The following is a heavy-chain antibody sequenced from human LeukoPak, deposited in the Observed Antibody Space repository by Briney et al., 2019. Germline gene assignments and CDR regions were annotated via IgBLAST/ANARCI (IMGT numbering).Heavy chain of an antibody. CDR1: GYTFTDYY. V-gene: IGHV1-2*02. D-gene: IGHD1-26*01. CDR2: LNPNSGGT. J-gene: IGHJ3*02. CDR3: AVFPGIVGATPLRNDAFDI. Sequence: VASVKVSCKASGYTFTDYYMHWVRQAPGQGLEWVGWLNPNSGGTNYTQKFQGRVTMTRDTSISTAYMELSRLRSDDTAVYYCAVFPGIVGATPLRNDAFDIWGQGTMVTVSS.